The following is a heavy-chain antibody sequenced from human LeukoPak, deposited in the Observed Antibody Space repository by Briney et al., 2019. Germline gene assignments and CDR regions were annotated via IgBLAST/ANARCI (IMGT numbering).Heavy chain of an antibody. V-gene: IGHV3-64*01. CDR3: AKDISALVRGVNSWFDP. D-gene: IGHD3-10*01. J-gene: IGHJ5*02. CDR1: GFTFSSYA. Sequence: GGSLRLSCAASGFTFSSYAMHWVRQAPGKGLEYVSAISSNGGSTYYANSVKGRFTISRDNAKNSLYLQMNSLRAEDTALYYCAKDISALVRGVNSWFDPWGQGTLVTVSS. CDR2: ISSNGGST.